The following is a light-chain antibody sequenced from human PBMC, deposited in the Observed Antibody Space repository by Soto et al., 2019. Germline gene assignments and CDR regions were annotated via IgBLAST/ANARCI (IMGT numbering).Light chain of an antibody. V-gene: IGLV1-40*01. CDR1: SSNIGSFYD. J-gene: IGLJ2*01. CDR3: QSYDNSLGHVV. Sequence: QSVLTQPPSVSGAPGQRVTIPCTGSSSNIGSFYDVHWYQQLPGTVPKLLIYGDNNRPSGVPDRFAGSKSGTSASLAITGLQAEDEADYCCQSYDNSLGHVVFGGGTKLTVL. CDR2: GDN.